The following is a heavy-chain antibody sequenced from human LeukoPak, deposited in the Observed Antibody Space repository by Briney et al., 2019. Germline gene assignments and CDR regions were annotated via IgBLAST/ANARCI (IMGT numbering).Heavy chain of an antibody. V-gene: IGHV3-23*01. D-gene: IGHD3-3*01. CDR3: AKDPMARITIFGVARAPRAYFDY. CDR1: GFTFSSYA. CDR2: ISGRGGST. J-gene: IGHJ4*02. Sequence: GGSLRLSCAASGFTFSSYAMSWVRQAPGKGLEWVSAISGRGGSTYYADSVKGRFTISRDNSKNTLYLQMNSLRAEDTAVYYCAKDPMARITIFGVARAPRAYFDYWGQGTLVTVSS.